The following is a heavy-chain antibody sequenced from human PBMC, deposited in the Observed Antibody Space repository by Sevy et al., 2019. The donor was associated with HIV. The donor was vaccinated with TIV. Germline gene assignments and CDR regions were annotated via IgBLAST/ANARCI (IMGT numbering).Heavy chain of an antibody. D-gene: IGHD3-22*01. CDR1: GGSISSGGYS. CDR3: ARGVGSSGYFDY. CDR2: IYHSGST. J-gene: IGHJ4*02. V-gene: IGHV4-30-2*01. Sequence: SETLSLTCAVSGGSISSGGYSWSWIRQPPGKGLEWIGYIYHSGSTYYNPSLKSRVTISVDRSKNQFSLKLSSVTAADTTVYYCARGVGSSGYFDYWGQGTLVTVSS.